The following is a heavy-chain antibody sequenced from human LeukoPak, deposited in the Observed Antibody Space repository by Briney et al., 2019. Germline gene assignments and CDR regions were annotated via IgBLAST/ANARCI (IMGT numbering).Heavy chain of an antibody. CDR3: ARGLGVVTTQSEQPKPRYFDL. J-gene: IGHJ2*01. CDR1: GYTFISYG. D-gene: IGHD2-21*02. V-gene: IGHV1-18*01. CDR2: ISGYNGNT. Sequence: ASVKVSCKASGYTFISYGISWVRQAPGQGLEWMGWISGYNGNTNYAQNLQGRVTMTTDTSTSTAYMELRSLRSDDTAVYYCARGLGVVTTQSEQPKPRYFDLWGRGTQVTVSS.